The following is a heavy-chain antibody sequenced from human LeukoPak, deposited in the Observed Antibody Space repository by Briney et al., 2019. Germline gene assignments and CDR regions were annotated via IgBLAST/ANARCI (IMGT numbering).Heavy chain of an antibody. J-gene: IGHJ4*02. CDR3: ARLYYDFWSGYYTLDY. V-gene: IGHV5-51*01. CDR1: GYNFNTYW. D-gene: IGHD3-3*01. CDR2: IYPGDSDT. Sequence: GESLKISCKGSGYNFNTYWVAWVRQLPGKGLEWMGIIYPGDSDTRYSPSFQGQVTISADKSISTAYLQWSSLKASDTAMYYCARLYYDFWSGYYTLDYWGQGTLVTVSS.